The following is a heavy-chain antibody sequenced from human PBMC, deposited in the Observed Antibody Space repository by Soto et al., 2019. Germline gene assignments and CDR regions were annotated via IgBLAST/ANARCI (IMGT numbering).Heavy chain of an antibody. D-gene: IGHD3-3*01. J-gene: IGHJ5*02. CDR1: CGSISSVNW. CDR3: ARPYDFGSFDP. CDR2: IYHSGSA. V-gene: IGHV4-4*02. Sequence: SETLSLTCAVSCGSISSVNWCSWVRQPPGKGLEWIGEIYHSGSANYNPSLKSRVTMSIDKSKNQFSLKLSSVTAADTAIYYCARPYDFGSFDPWGQGTLVTVSS.